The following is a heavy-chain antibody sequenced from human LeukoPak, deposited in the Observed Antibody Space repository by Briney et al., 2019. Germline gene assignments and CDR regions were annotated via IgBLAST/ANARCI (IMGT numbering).Heavy chain of an antibody. CDR2: IRQDGSEI. Sequence: GGSLSLSCAASGFTFSDYWMSWVRQAPGRGLEWVANIRQDGSEIYYVDSVKGRFTISRDNSKNTLYLQMNSLRAEDTAVYYCARAGGSLRPPDYWGQGTLVTVSS. D-gene: IGHD5/OR15-5a*01. CDR1: GFTFSDYW. V-gene: IGHV3-7*03. CDR3: ARAGGSLRPPDY. J-gene: IGHJ4*02.